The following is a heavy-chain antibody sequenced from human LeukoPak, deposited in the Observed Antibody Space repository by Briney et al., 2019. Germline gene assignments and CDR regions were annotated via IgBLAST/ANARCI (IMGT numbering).Heavy chain of an antibody. D-gene: IGHD2-15*01. CDR3: AKELGYCSGGSCPFDY. J-gene: IGHJ4*02. CDR2: ISGSGGST. V-gene: IGHV3-23*01. Sequence: GGSLRLSCAASGFTFSSYGMSWVRQAPGKGLEWVSAISGSGGSTYYADSVKGRFTISRDNSKNTLYLQMNSLRAEDTAVYYCAKELGYCSGGSCPFDYWGQGTLVTVSS. CDR1: GFTFSSYG.